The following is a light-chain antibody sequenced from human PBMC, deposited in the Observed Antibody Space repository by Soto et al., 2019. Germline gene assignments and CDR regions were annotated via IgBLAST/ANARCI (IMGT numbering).Light chain of an antibody. CDR1: ERIYSAY. CDR2: GTS. Sequence: VVLTQSPGTLSLSRCERATLSCRASERIYSAYLGWYQQKPGQAPRLLIYGTSSRATGIPDRFSGSGSGTDFTLTISRLEPEDFAVYYCQQYGSSPLTFGGGTKVDIK. J-gene: IGKJ4*01. CDR3: QQYGSSPLT. V-gene: IGKV3-20*01.